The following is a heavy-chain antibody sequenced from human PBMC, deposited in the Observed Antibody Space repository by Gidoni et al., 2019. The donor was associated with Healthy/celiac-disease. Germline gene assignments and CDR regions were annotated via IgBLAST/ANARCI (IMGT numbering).Heavy chain of an antibody. Sequence: QVQLQESGPGLVKPSQTLSLTCTVSGGSISSGGYYWSWIRQHPGKGLEWIGYIYYSGSTYYNPSLKSRVTISVDTSKNQFSLKLSSVTAADTAVYYCARASREKTHNVNWFDPWGQGTLVTVSS. CDR3: ARASREKTHNVNWFDP. CDR2: IYYSGST. V-gene: IGHV4-31*03. J-gene: IGHJ5*02. D-gene: IGHD1-1*01. CDR1: GGSISSGGYY.